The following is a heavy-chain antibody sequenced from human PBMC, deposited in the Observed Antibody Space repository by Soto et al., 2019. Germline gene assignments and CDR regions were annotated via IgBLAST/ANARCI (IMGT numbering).Heavy chain of an antibody. Sequence: EVQLVESGAGLVKPGGSLRLSCAASGFTFTTYDMNWVRQAPGKGLEWVSSITTTSRYIYYADSVRGRFTISRDNAENSLFLQMDSLRAADTAVYYCVRSGTAPRLRHNGFEPWGQGARVSVSS. CDR3: VRSGTAPRLRHNGFEP. CDR2: ITTTSRYI. V-gene: IGHV3-21*01. D-gene: IGHD1-1*01. CDR1: GFTFTTYD. J-gene: IGHJ5*02.